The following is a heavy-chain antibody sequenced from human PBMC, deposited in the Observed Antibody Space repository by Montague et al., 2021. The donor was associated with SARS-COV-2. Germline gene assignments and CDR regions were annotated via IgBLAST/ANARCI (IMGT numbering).Heavy chain of an antibody. J-gene: IGHJ3*02. CDR1: GGSISRYS. V-gene: IGHV4-59*01. D-gene: IGHD6-13*01. CDR3: ARVGRGSSWYEVALDI. CDR2: IYNSGST. Sequence: SETLSLTCTVSGGSISRYSWTWIRQPPGKGLEWIGYIYNSGSTNYNPSLTSRVTISVDTSKNQFSLKLSSVAAADTAVYYCARVGRGSSWYEVALDIGGQGTRVTVSS.